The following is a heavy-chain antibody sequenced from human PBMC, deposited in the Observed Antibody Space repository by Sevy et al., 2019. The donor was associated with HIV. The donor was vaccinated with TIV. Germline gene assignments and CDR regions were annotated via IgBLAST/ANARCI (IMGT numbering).Heavy chain of an antibody. CDR2: IYSDGNR. D-gene: IGHD3-16*01. CDR1: GFIVSSNY. J-gene: IGHJ6*02. CDR3: ARGLIWEESWYGMDV. V-gene: IGHV3-53*01. Sequence: GGSLRLSCAASGFIVSSNYMTWVRQAPGKGLEWVSVIYSDGNRHYADSLKGRFIISRDNSKNRVYFQMNRLRVEDTAVYYCARGLIWEESWYGMDVWGQGTTVTVSS.